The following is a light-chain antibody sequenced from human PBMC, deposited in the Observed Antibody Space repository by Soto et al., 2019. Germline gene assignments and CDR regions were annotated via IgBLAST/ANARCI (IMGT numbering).Light chain of an antibody. CDR2: GTS. CDR3: QQYTTSSWT. V-gene: IGKV3-20*01. J-gene: IGKJ1*01. CDR1: QSVGSSY. Sequence: EIVLTHSQATLPLSPCESATLSFSASQSVGSSYLAWYQQKPGQAPRVLIYGTSSRATGIPDRFSGSGSGTDFTLTISRLEPEDFAVYYCQQYTTSSWTFGQGTKVDIK.